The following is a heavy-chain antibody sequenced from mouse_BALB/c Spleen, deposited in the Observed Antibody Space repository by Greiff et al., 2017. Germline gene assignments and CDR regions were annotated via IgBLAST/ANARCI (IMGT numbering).Heavy chain of an antibody. V-gene: IGHV5-6-4*01. D-gene: IGHD1-1*01. Sequence: EVKLVESGGGLVKPGGSLKLSCAASGFTFSSYTMSWVRQTPEKRLEWVATISSGGSYTYYPDSVKGRFTISRDNAKNTLYLQMSSLKSEDTAMYYCTRDLRSDAMDYWGQGTSVTVSS. CDR1: GFTFSSYT. J-gene: IGHJ4*01. CDR2: ISSGGSYT. CDR3: TRDLRSDAMDY.